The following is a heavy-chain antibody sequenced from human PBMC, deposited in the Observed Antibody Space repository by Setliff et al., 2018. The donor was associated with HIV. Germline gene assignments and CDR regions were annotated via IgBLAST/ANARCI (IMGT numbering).Heavy chain of an antibody. Sequence: ASVKVSCKASGYTFTSYYMHWVRQAPGQGLEWMGIINPSGGSTSYAQKFQGRVTMTRDTSTSTVYMGLSSLRSEDTAVYYCARELYGDYTLDYWGQGTRVTVSS. CDR3: ARELYGDYTLDY. D-gene: IGHD4-17*01. J-gene: IGHJ4*02. CDR2: INPSGGST. V-gene: IGHV1-46*01. CDR1: GYTFTSYY.